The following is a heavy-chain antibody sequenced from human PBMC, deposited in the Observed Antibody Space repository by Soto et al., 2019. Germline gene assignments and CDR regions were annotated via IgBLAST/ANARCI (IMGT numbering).Heavy chain of an antibody. D-gene: IGHD3-3*01. J-gene: IGHJ5*02. V-gene: IGHV4-34*01. Sequence: SETLSLTCAVYGGSFSGYYWSWIRQPPGKGLEWIGEINHSGSTNYNPSLKSRVTISVDTSKNQFSLKLSSVTAADTAVYYCARGLFLYDFWSGYKGYNWFDPWGQGTLVTVSS. CDR3: ARGLFLYDFWSGYKGYNWFDP. CDR2: INHSGST. CDR1: GGSFSGYY.